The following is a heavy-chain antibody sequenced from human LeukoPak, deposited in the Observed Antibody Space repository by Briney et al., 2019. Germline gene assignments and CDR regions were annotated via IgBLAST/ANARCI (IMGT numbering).Heavy chain of an antibody. V-gene: IGHV3-9*01. J-gene: IGHJ4*02. D-gene: IGHD3-22*01. Sequence: LRLSCAASGFTFDDYAMHWVRQAPGKGLEWVSGISWNSGSIGYADSVKGRFTISRDNAKNSLYLQMNSLRAEDTALYYCAKSGDSSGYLDYWGQGTLVTVSS. CDR3: AKSGDSSGYLDY. CDR1: GFTFDDYA. CDR2: ISWNSGSI.